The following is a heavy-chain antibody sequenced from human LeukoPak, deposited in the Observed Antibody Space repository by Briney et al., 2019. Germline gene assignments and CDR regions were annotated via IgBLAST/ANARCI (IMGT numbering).Heavy chain of an antibody. V-gene: IGHV3-30*04. Sequence: GRSLRLSCAASGFTFSSYAMHRVRQAPGKGLEWVAVISYDGSNKYYADSVKGRFTISRDNSKNTLYLQMNSLRAEDTAVYYCARGYSYGYVLDYWGQGTLVTVSS. CDR2: ISYDGSNK. CDR3: ARGYSYGYVLDY. D-gene: IGHD5-18*01. CDR1: GFTFSSYA. J-gene: IGHJ4*02.